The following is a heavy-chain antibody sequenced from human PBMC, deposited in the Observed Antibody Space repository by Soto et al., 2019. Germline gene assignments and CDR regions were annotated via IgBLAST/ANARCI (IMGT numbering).Heavy chain of an antibody. J-gene: IGHJ4*02. CDR3: ANYLPGPGVPAASVY. CDR1: GFTFSSYA. D-gene: IGHD2-2*01. Sequence: PGGSLRLSCAASGFTFSSYAMSWVRQAPGKGLEWVSAISGSGGSTYYADSVKGRFTISRDNSKNTLYLQMNSLRAEDTAVYYCANYLPGPGVPAASVYWCQGILLSGSS. V-gene: IGHV3-23*01. CDR2: ISGSGGST.